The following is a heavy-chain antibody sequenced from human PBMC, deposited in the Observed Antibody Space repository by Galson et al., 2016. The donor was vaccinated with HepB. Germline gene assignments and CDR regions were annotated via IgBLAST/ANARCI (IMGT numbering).Heavy chain of an antibody. D-gene: IGHD3-10*01. Sequence: SVKVSCKASGYTFTSYDINWVRQATGQGLGWMGYMNPNSGYTGSAQRFQGRVTMTRNTSISTAYMELSSLRSEDTAVYYCARGGVRRGFDYWGQGTLVTVSS. CDR1: GYTFTSYD. V-gene: IGHV1-8*01. CDR2: MNPNSGYT. J-gene: IGHJ4*02. CDR3: ARGGVRRGFDY.